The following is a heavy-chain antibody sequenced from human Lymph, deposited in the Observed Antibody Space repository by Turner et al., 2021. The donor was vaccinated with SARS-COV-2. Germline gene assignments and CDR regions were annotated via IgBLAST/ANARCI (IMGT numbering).Heavy chain of an antibody. CDR3: AREMGSGSDY. D-gene: IGHD3-10*01. V-gene: IGHV3-30*04. CDR2: ISYDGSNK. Sequence: QVQLVDSGGGVVQPGRSLRLSCTASGFTFSSYAMHWVRQAPGKGLEWVSLISYDGSNKYYADSVKGRFTISRDNSKNTLYLQMNSLRTEDTAVYYCAREMGSGSDYWGQGTLVTVSS. J-gene: IGHJ4*02. CDR1: GFTFSSYA.